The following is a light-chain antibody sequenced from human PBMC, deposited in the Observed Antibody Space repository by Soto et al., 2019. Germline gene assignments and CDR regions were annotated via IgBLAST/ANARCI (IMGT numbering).Light chain of an antibody. V-gene: IGLV2-14*01. Sequence: QSVLTQPASVSGSPGQSITISCTGTSSDIGGHNDVSWYQQHPGKAPKLLIYGVNNRPSGVSNRFSGSKSGNTASLPISGHQGEDDLDYYCVSYTGDITPYVFGTSTNVTVL. J-gene: IGLJ1*01. CDR1: SSDIGGHND. CDR2: GVN. CDR3: VSYTGDITPYV.